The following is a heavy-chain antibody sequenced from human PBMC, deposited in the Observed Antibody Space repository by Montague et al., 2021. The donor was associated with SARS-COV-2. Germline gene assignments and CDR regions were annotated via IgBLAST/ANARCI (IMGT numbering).Heavy chain of an antibody. CDR2: ISSSSSTI. V-gene: IGHV3-48*02. J-gene: IGHJ6*02. D-gene: IGHD1-26*01. CDR3: ARVVGPTSYYYYGMDV. Sequence: SLRPSCAASGLTFSSYNMNWVRQAPGKGLEWVSYISSSSSTIYYADSVKGRFTISRDNAKDSLYLQMNSLRDEDTAVFYCARVVGPTSYYYYGMDVWGQGTTVTVSS. CDR1: GLTFSSYN.